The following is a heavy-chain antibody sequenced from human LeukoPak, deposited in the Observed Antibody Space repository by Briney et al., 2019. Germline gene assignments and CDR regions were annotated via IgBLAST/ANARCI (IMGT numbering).Heavy chain of an antibody. V-gene: IGHV4-34*01. CDR2: INHSGST. CDR1: GGSFSGYY. J-gene: IGHJ4*02. CDR3: ARQGVIAVAGLPFDY. D-gene: IGHD6-19*01. Sequence: SETLSLTCAVYGGSFSGYYWSWIRQPPGKGLEWIGEINHSGSTNYNPSLKSRVTISVDTSKNQFSLKLNSVTAADTAVYYCARQGVIAVAGLPFDYWGQGTLVTASS.